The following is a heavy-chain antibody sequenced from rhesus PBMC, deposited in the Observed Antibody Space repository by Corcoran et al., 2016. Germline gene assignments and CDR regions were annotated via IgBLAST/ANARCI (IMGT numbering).Heavy chain of an antibody. Sequence: QVQLVQSGAEVRQPGSSVKVSCKASGYSFTDYYVHWVRQAPGHGLEWVEESNPKTSETTNAQRCQGRANLTRDTSTSTAYMELTSLTSEDTAVYYCSRDTTRAGPEGNFWGQGVLVTVSS. J-gene: IGHJ4*01. CDR3: SRDTTRAGPEGNF. V-gene: IGHV1-138*01. CDR1: GYSFTDYY. D-gene: IGHD6-37*01. CDR2: SNPKTSET.